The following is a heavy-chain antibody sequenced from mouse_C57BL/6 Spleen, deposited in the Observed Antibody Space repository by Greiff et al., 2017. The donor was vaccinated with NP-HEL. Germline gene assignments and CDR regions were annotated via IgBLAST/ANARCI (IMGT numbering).Heavy chain of an antibody. CDR3: ARRVTTGYYAMDY. D-gene: IGHD2-13*01. J-gene: IGHJ4*01. Sequence: EVQLVESGGGLVKPGGSLKLSCAASGFTFSDYGMHWVRQAPEKGLEWVAYISSGSCTIYYADTVTGRFTISRDNAKNTLFLQITSLRSEDTAMYYCARRVTTGYYAMDYWGQGTSVTVSS. V-gene: IGHV5-17*01. CDR1: GFTFSDYG. CDR2: ISSGSCTI.